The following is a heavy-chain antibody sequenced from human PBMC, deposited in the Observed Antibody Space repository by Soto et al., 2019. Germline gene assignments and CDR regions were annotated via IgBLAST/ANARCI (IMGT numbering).Heavy chain of an antibody. D-gene: IGHD1-26*01. CDR2: ISGSGGST. CDR3: AKAYYPTDVYYYYYYMDV. J-gene: IGHJ6*03. V-gene: IGHV3-23*01. Sequence: GGSLRLSCAASGFTFSSYAMSWVRQAPGKGLEWVSAISGSGGSTYYADSVKGRFTISRDNSKNTLYLQMNSLRAEDTAVYYCAKAYYPTDVYYYYYYMDVWGKGTTVTVSS. CDR1: GFTFSSYA.